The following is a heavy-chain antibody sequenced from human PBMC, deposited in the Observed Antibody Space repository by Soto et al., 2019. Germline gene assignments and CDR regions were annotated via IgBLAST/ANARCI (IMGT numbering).Heavy chain of an antibody. CDR2: ISYDGSNK. J-gene: IGHJ4*02. CDR1: GLTFSSYG. D-gene: IGHD3-9*01. V-gene: IGHV3-30*03. CDR3: ASDPLAVTGSFVDY. Sequence: GGSLRLSCEAAGLTFSSYGMHWVRQATGKGLEWVAVISYDGSNKYYADSVKGRFTISRDNSKNTLYLQMNSLRKEDTAVYYCASDPLAVTGSFVDYWGQGTLVTVSS.